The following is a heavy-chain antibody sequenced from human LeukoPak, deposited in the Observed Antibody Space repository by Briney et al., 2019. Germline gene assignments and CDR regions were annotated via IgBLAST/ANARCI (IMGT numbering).Heavy chain of an antibody. CDR3: AKDRYYYGFAFDI. Sequence: GGSLRLSCAASGFTFDDYAMHWVRQAPGKGLEWVSGISWNSGSIGYAASVKGRFTISRHHAKNYLYLQMNSLRAEDTALYYCAKDRYYYGFAFDIWGQGTMVTVSS. CDR2: ISWNSGSI. J-gene: IGHJ3*02. V-gene: IGHV3-9*01. D-gene: IGHD3-10*01. CDR1: GFTFDDYA.